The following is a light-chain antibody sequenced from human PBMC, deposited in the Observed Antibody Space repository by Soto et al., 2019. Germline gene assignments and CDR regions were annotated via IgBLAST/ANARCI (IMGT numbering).Light chain of an antibody. V-gene: IGKV3-11*01. CDR3: EQRSNWPPLT. CDR2: DAS. CDR1: QSVSSY. Sequence: EIVLTQSPATLSLSPGERATLSCRASQSVSSYLAWYQQKPGQAPRLLIYDASNGATGIPARFSGGGSGTDFTLTISGLEPEDFAVYSGEQRSNWPPLTFGGGTKVEIK. J-gene: IGKJ4*01.